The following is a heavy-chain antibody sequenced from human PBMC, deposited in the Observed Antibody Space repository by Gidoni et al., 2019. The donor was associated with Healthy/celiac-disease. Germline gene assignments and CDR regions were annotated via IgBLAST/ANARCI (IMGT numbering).Heavy chain of an antibody. J-gene: IGHJ4*02. D-gene: IGHD3-3*01. CDR2: IIPIFGTA. CDR1: GGTFSRYA. Sequence: QVQLVQSGAEVKKPGSSVKVSCKASGGTFSRYAISWGRPAPGQGLEWMGGIIPIFGTANYAQKFQGRVTITADESTSTAYMELSSLRSEDTAVYYCARAFAGFLEFAGFDYWGQGTLVTVSS. V-gene: IGHV1-69*01. CDR3: ARAFAGFLEFAGFDY.